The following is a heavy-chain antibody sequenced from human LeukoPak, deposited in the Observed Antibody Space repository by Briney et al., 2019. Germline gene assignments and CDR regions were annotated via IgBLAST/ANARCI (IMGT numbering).Heavy chain of an antibody. J-gene: IGHJ2*01. CDR3: ARVKGLWRGDYINWYFDL. V-gene: IGHV4-39*07. Sequence: SETLSLTCTVSGGSISSSSYYWGWIRQPPGKGLEWIGSIYYSGSTYYNPSLKSRVTISVDMSKNQFSLKLSSVTAADTAVYYCARVKGLWRGDYINWYFDLWGRGTLVTVSS. CDR2: IYYSGST. D-gene: IGHD4-17*01. CDR1: GGSISSSSYY.